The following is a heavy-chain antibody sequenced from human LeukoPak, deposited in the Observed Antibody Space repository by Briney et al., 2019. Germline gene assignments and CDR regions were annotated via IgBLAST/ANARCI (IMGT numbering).Heavy chain of an antibody. CDR2: ISYDGSNK. J-gene: IGHJ4*02. Sequence: RGGSLRLSCAASGFTFSSYGMHWVRQAPGKGLEWVAVISYDGSNKYYADSVKGRFTISRDNSKNTLYLQMNSLRAEDTAVYYCAKDGGWSFDYWGQGTLVTVSS. CDR3: AKDGGWSFDY. D-gene: IGHD6-19*01. V-gene: IGHV3-30*18. CDR1: GFTFSSYG.